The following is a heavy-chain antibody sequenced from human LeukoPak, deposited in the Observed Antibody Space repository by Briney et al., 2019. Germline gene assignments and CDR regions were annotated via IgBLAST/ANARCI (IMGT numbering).Heavy chain of an antibody. V-gene: IGHV1-18*01. CDR2: ISAYNGNT. Sequence: ASVKVSCKASGYTFTSYGISWVQEAPGQGLEWMGWISAYNGNTNYAQKLQDRVTMTTDTSTSTAYMELRSLRSDDTAVYYCARVDTAMDTDYWGQGTLVTVSS. CDR1: GYTFTSYG. CDR3: ARVDTAMDTDY. D-gene: IGHD5-18*01. J-gene: IGHJ4*02.